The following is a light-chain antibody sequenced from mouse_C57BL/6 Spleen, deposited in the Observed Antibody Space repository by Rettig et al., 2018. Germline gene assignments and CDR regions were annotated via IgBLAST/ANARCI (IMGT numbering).Light chain of an antibody. CDR1: QRLLYSSNQKNY. Sequence: DIVMSQSSYSLAVSVGEQGTMSCKPSQRLLYSSNQKNYLPWYQQKPGQSPKLLIYWASTRESAVPDRFTGSGYGTDFTLTISSVKAEDLAVYYCQQYYSYPYTVGGGTKLEIK. V-gene: IGKV8-30*01. J-gene: IGKJ2*01. CDR3: QQYYSYPYT. CDR2: WAS.